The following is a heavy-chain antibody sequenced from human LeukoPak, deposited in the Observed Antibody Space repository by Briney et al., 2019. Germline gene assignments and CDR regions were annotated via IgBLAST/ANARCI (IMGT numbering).Heavy chain of an antibody. CDR2: ISGSGGSI. J-gene: IGHJ4*02. CDR3: AKGKPRGYFDY. CDR1: GFTFNSYA. V-gene: IGHV3-23*01. Sequence: GGSLRLFCAASGFTFNSYAMSWVRQAPGKGLEWVSAISGSGGSIYYADSVKGRFTISRDNSKNTLYLQMNSLRAEDTAVYYWAKGKPRGYFDYWGQGTLVTVSS. D-gene: IGHD3-10*01.